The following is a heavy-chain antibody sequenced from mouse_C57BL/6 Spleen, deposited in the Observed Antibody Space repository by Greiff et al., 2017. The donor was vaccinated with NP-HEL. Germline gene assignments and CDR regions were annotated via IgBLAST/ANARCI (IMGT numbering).Heavy chain of an antibody. CDR2: IDPANGNT. V-gene: IGHV14-3*01. J-gene: IGHJ2*01. CDR1: GFNIKNTY. Sequence: EVQLQQSVAELVRPGASVKLSCTASGFNIKNTYMHWVKQRPEQGLEWIGRIDPANGNTTYAPKFPGKATITDDTSYNTASLQLSSLTSEDTASYYCARWSNFDYWGQGTPLTVSS. D-gene: IGHD5-1*01. CDR3: ARWSNFDY.